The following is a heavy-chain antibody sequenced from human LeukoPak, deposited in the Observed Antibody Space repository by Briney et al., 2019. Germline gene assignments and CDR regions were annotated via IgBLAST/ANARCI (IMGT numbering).Heavy chain of an antibody. CDR1: GYAFTSYG. Sequence: ASVKVSCKASGYAFTSYGISWVRQAPGQGLEWMGWISAYNGNTNYAQKLQGRVTMTTGTSTSTAYMELRSLRSDDTAVYYCARGPHYYDSSGYPDYWGQGTLVTVSS. CDR2: ISAYNGNT. V-gene: IGHV1-18*01. CDR3: ARGPHYYDSSGYPDY. J-gene: IGHJ4*02. D-gene: IGHD3-22*01.